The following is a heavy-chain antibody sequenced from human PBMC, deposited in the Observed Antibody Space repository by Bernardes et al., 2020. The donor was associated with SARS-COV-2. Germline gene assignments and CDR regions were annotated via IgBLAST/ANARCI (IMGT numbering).Heavy chain of an antibody. CDR2: ITSSGTTV. Sequence: GGSLRLSRVASGFKFSYYSMNWVRQTPGKGLEWVSSITSSGTTVYYAESMKGRFTISRDNAKDSLFLQVHSLRADDTAIYYCARGGDSSNSRPPRMFDSWGQGILVSVSS. V-gene: IGHV3-21*04. J-gene: IGHJ4*02. D-gene: IGHD6-13*01. CDR1: GFKFSYYS. CDR3: ARGGDSSNSRPPRMFDS.